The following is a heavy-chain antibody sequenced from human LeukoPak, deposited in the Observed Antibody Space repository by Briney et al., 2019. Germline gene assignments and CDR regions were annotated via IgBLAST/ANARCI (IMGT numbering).Heavy chain of an antibody. CDR3: ASVGYYGSGSYYND. J-gene: IGHJ4*02. D-gene: IGHD3-10*01. CDR2: IYYSGST. Sequence: PSETLSLTCTVSGGSVSSGSYYWSWIRQPPGTGLEWIGYIYYSGSTNYNPSLKSRVTISVDTSKNQFSLKLSSVTAADTAVYYCASVGYYGSGSYYNDWGQGTLVTVSS. CDR1: GGSVSSGSYY. V-gene: IGHV4-61*01.